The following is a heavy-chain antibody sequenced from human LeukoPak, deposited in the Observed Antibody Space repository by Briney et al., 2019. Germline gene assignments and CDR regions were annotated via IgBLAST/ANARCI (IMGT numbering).Heavy chain of an antibody. CDR1: GYTFTGFY. D-gene: IGHD5-18*01. V-gene: IGHV1-2*02. J-gene: IGHJ4*02. CDR2: INPNSGGT. Sequence: ASVKVSCKASGYTFTGFYMDWVRQAPGQGLEWIGWINPNSGGTNYAQKFQGRVTMTRDTSISTAYMELSRLRSDDTAVYYCARDRVAEGYSYGYYYFDYWGQGTLVTVSS. CDR3: ARDRVAEGYSYGYYYFDY.